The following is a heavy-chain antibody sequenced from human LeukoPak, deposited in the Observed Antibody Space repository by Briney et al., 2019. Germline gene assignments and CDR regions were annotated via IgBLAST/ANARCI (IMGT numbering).Heavy chain of an antibody. CDR3: ARESSRGIDY. CDR2: IYYSGST. D-gene: IGHD2-15*01. V-gene: IGHV4-59*01. J-gene: IGHJ4*02. Sequence: SETLSLTCTVPGGSISSYYWSWIRQPPGKGLEWIGYIYYSGSTNYNPSLKSRVTISVDTSKNQFSLKLSSVTAADTAVYYCARESSRGIDYWGQGTLVTVSS. CDR1: GGSISSYY.